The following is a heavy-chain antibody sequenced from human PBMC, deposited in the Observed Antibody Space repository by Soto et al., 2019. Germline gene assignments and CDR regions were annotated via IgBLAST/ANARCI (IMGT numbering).Heavy chain of an antibody. CDR3: ARAPSGSYSSFDP. V-gene: IGHV3-21*01. CDR1: GFTFSSYS. CDR2: ITSSNNYI. J-gene: IGHJ5*02. D-gene: IGHD1-26*01. Sequence: GGSLRLSCAASGFTFSSYSMNWVRQAPGKGLEWVSSITSSNNYIYYADSVKGRFTISRDNAKNSLYLQMNSLRAEDTAVYYCARAPSGSYSSFDPWGQGTLVTVSS.